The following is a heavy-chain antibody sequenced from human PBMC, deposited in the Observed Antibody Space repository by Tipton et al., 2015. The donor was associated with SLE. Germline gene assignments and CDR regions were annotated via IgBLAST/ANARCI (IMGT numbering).Heavy chain of an antibody. CDR1: GFTFSSYG. Sequence: SLRLSCAASGFTFSSYGMHWVRQAPGKGLEWVAFIRYDGSNENYADSVKSRVTISRDNSKNTVYLQMNSLRVEDTAVYYCAKELIVGAGGFFDYWGQGTLVTVSS. D-gene: IGHD1-26*01. V-gene: IGHV3-30*02. J-gene: IGHJ4*02. CDR2: IRYDGSNE. CDR3: AKELIVGAGGFFDY.